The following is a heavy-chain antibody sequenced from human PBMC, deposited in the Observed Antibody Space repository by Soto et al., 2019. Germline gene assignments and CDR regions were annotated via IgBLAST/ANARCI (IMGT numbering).Heavy chain of an antibody. J-gene: IGHJ3*01. Sequence: QVQLVQSGAEVKKPGASVKVSCKTSGYIFSSCGVSWVRQAPGQGLEWMGWISGYNGNIKYAQKFQGRVTMTADTSTSTAYMELRSLRSDDTAVFYCARDPQYSGSLSEGGDAFDVWGQGTKVTVSS. CDR3: ARDPQYSGSLSEGGDAFDV. V-gene: IGHV1-18*01. CDR2: ISGYNGNI. CDR1: GYIFSSCG. D-gene: IGHD1-26*01.